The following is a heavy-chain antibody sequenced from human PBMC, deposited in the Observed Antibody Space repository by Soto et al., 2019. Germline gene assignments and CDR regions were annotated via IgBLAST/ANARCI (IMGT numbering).Heavy chain of an antibody. CDR2: ISGSGGST. CDR1: VFTFSSYA. V-gene: IGHV3-23*01. J-gene: IGHJ4*02. D-gene: IGHD3-16*01. CDR3: ATPTAGDLHRY. Sequence: GTLRLGGAASVFTFSSYAMSWVRQAPGKGLEWVSAISGSGGSTYYADSVKGRFTISRDNSKNTLYLQMNSLRAEDTAVYYCATPTAGDLHRYWGQGTLVTVSS.